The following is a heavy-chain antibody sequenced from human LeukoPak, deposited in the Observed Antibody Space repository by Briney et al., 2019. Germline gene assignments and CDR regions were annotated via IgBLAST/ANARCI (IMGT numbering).Heavy chain of an antibody. J-gene: IGHJ5*02. CDR3: ARGAPLSGYCSGGSCYSNWFDP. CDR2: IYYIGST. D-gene: IGHD2-15*01. CDR1: GGSISSYY. Sequence: SETLSLTCTVSGGSISSYYWSWIRQPPGKGLEWIGYIYYIGSTNYNPSLKSRVTISVDTSKNQFSLKLSSVTAADTAVYYCARGAPLSGYCSGGSCYSNWFDPWGQGTLVTVSS. V-gene: IGHV4-59*01.